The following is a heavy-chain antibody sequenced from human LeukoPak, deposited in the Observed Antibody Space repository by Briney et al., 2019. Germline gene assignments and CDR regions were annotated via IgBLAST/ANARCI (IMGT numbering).Heavy chain of an antibody. CDR3: ATSITTPGAFDI. D-gene: IGHD1-1*01. Sequence: GGSLRLSCAASSITFTKAWMNWVRQTPGKGLEWVARIVSETVGGRTDYAASVKGRFTISRDDSKSTLFLQMSSLKIEDTAVYYCATSITTPGAFDIWGQGVLVTVSS. V-gene: IGHV3-15*07. J-gene: IGHJ4*02. CDR2: IVSETVGGRT. CDR1: SITFTKAW.